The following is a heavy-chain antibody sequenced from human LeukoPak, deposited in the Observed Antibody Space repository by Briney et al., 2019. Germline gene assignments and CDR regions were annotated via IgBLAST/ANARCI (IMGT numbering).Heavy chain of an antibody. Sequence: PGGSLRLSCAASGFTFSSYSMHWVRHATGKGLEWVSSISSSSSYIYYADSVKGRFTISRDNAKNSLYLQMNSLRAEDTAVYYCARSYTAMVMVDYWGQGTLVTVSS. V-gene: IGHV3-21*01. CDR1: GFTFSSYS. CDR2: ISSSSSYI. D-gene: IGHD5-18*01. J-gene: IGHJ4*02. CDR3: ARSYTAMVMVDY.